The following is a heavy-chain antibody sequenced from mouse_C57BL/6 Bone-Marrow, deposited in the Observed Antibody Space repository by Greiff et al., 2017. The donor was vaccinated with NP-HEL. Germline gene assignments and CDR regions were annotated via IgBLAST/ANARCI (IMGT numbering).Heavy chain of an antibody. CDR3: ARTVVDSYYYAMDY. CDR1: GFSLTSYA. V-gene: IGHV2-9-1*01. Sequence: QVQLKQSGPGLVAPSQSLSITCTVSGFSLTSYAISWVRQPPGKGLEWLGVIWTGGGTNYNSALKSRLSISKDNSKSQVFLKMNSLQTDDTARYYCARTVVDSYYYAMDYWGQGTSVTVSS. D-gene: IGHD1-1*01. CDR2: IWTGGGT. J-gene: IGHJ4*01.